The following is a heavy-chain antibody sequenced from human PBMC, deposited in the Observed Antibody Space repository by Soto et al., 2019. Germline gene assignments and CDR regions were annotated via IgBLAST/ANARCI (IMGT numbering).Heavy chain of an antibody. CDR2: INPNSGGT. J-gene: IGHJ5*02. D-gene: IGHD6-19*01. CDR1: GYTFTGYY. CDR3: ARGTNPYIAVAPYNWFDP. Sequence: VASVKVSCKASGYTFTGYYMHWVRQAPGQGLEWMGWINPNSGGTNYAQKFQGWVTMTTDTSISTAYMELSRLRSDDTAVYYCARGTNPYIAVAPYNWFDPWGQGTLVTVSS. V-gene: IGHV1-2*04.